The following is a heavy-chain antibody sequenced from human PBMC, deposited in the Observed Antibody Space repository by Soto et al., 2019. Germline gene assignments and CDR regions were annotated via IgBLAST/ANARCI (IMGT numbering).Heavy chain of an antibody. V-gene: IGHV4-30-2*01. CDR3: ARDEGTWYFDL. J-gene: IGHJ2*01. CDR1: GGSIRSGGYS. Sequence: QLQLQESGSGLVKPSQTLSLTGAVAGGSIRSGGYSWSWIRQPPAKGLEWIGNIYHSGSTYYNPSPNRRVTISVVRSKNQYSLKLSPVTAADTAVYYCARDEGTWYFDLWGRGTLVTVSS. CDR2: IYHSGST.